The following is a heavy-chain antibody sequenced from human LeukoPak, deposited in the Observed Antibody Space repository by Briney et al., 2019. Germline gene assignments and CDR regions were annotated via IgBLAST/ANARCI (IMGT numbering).Heavy chain of an antibody. CDR2: INSGSSSI. J-gene: IGHJ3*02. V-gene: IGHV3-48*01. Sequence: GGTLRLSCAASGVTLSSYSMDWVRQAPGKGLEWVSHINSGSSSIYYADSVKCRSTISRDNAGNSLYLQMNSLRAADTAVYYCARVLLERPGIDSFDIWGQGTMVTVSS. CDR3: ARVLLERPGIDSFDI. CDR1: GVTLSSYS. D-gene: IGHD1-1*01.